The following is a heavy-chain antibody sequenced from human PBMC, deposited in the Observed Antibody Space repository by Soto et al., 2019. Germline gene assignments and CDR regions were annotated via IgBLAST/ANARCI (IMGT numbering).Heavy chain of an antibody. CDR2: INPNSGGT. D-gene: IGHD1-26*01. J-gene: IGHJ4*02. Sequence: ASVKVSCKASGYTFTGYYMHWVRQAPGQGLEWMGWINPNSGGTNYAQKFQGWVTMTRDTSISTAYMELSRLRSDDTAVYYCARGRSGTSSGGYFDYWAREPWSPSPQ. CDR1: GYTFTGYY. CDR3: ARGRSGTSSGGYFDY. V-gene: IGHV1-2*04.